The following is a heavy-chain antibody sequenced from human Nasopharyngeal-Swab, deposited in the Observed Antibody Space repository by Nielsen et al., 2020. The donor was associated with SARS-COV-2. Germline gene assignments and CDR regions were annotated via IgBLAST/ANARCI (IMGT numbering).Heavy chain of an antibody. Sequence: SETLFLTCSVSVSGCSIYSGTYYWNWLRQPAGKGLEWLGSVYSSGDSDYNPSLQSRITISMDASTHQLSLELTSVIAADTALYYCAWGDKTLVRDGFDVWGQGIMVTVSS. CDR1: GCSIYSGTYY. CDR2: VYSSGDS. CDR3: AWGDKTLVRDGFDV. J-gene: IGHJ3*01. D-gene: IGHD5-24*01. V-gene: IGHV4-61*02.